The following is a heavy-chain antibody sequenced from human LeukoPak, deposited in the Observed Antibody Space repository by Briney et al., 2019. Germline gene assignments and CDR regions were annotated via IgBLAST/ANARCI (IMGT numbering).Heavy chain of an antibody. CDR1: GFTFRSYA. V-gene: IGHV3-23*01. CDR2: ISGSGGST. CDR3: ARDLPRYYYDSSGGAFDI. D-gene: IGHD3-22*01. J-gene: IGHJ3*02. Sequence: GGSLRLSCAASGFTFRSYAMSWVRQAPGKGLEWVSGISGSGGSTYYADSVKGRFTISRDNAKNSLYLQMNSLRAEDTAVYYCARDLPRYYYDSSGGAFDIWGQGTMVTVSS.